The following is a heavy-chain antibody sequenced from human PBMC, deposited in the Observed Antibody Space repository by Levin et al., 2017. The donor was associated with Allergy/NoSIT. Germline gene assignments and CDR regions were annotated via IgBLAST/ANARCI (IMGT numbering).Heavy chain of an antibody. J-gene: IGHJ4*02. V-gene: IGHV3-23*01. CDR1: GFTFSTHD. Sequence: GESLKISCAASGFTFSTHDMSWVRQAPGKGLEWVSTIGGSGVWTSYADSVKGRFTVSRDNSRSTMYLQMNSLRAEDTAVYYCAYRTGFDYWGQGNLVTVAS. D-gene: IGHD1-14*01. CDR3: AYRTGFDY. CDR2: IGGSGVWT.